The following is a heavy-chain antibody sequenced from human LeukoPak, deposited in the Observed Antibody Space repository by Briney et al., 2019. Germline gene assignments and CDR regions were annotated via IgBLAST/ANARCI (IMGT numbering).Heavy chain of an antibody. CDR2: IKKDGSEK. J-gene: IGHJ4*02. CDR3: ARAGTSIRGIKVY. V-gene: IGHV3-7*03. D-gene: IGHD3-10*01. Sequence: PGGSLRLSCAASGFTFDDYWRNWVRQAPGKGLEGVAKIKKDGSEKYYVDSVKGRFTISRDNARNFLYLQVNSLRAEDTAVYSCARAGTSIRGIKVYWGQGTLVSVSS. CDR1: GFTFDDYW.